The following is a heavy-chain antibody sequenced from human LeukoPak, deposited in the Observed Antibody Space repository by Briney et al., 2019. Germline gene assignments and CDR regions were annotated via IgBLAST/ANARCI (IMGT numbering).Heavy chain of an antibody. J-gene: IGHJ4*02. CDR3: ARTLGDEPDY. Sequence: GASAKVSCKASGYTLTDYYMHWVRQAPGQGLEWMGRINPNSGGTNYAQKFQGRVTMTRDTSISTVYMELSRLRSDDTAVYYCARTLGDEPDYWGQGTLVTVSS. V-gene: IGHV1-2*06. CDR1: GYTLTDYY. CDR2: INPNSGGT. D-gene: IGHD2-21*01.